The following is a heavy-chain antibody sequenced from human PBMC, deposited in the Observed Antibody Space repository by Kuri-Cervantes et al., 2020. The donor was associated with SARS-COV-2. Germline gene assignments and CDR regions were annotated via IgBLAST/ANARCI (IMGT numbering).Heavy chain of an antibody. Sequence: SETLSLTCTVSGGSISSYYWSWIRQPAGKGLEWIGRIYTSGSTNYNPSLKSRVTISVDTSKNQFSLKLSSVTAADTAVYYCARGLGRYCSGGSCYSLYYYYYMDVWGKGTTVTVSS. V-gene: IGHV4-4*07. D-gene: IGHD2-15*01. CDR1: GGSISSYY. J-gene: IGHJ6*03. CDR2: IYTSGST. CDR3: ARGLGRYCSGGSCYSLYYYYYMDV.